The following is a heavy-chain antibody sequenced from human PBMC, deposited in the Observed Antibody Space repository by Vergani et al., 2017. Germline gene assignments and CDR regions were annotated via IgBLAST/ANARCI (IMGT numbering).Heavy chain of an antibody. V-gene: IGHV3-23*01. D-gene: IGHD1-26*01. CDR3: AKDHIVGATSEYYYYYGMDV. CDR2: ISGSGGST. Sequence: EVQLLESGGGLVQPGGSLRLSCAASGFTFSSYAMSWVRQAPGKGLEWVSAISGSGGSTYYADSVKGRFTISRDNSKNPLYLQMNSLRAEDTAVYYCAKDHIVGATSEYYYYYGMDVWGQGTTVTVSS. J-gene: IGHJ6*02. CDR1: GFTFSSYA.